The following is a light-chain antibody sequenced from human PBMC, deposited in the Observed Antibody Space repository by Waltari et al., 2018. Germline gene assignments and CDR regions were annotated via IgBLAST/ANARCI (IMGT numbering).Light chain of an antibody. CDR2: FAS. CDR3: QQYKNYPPT. Sequence: DIQMTQSPSSLSASVGDRVTITCRASQDITSYLSWYQVKPGKVPKPLIYFASDLEAGIPSKFIGSRSVTDYIFPINSLQPENIATYYCQQYKNYPPTFGGGTKVEIK. V-gene: IGKV1-33*01. CDR1: QDITSY. J-gene: IGKJ4*01.